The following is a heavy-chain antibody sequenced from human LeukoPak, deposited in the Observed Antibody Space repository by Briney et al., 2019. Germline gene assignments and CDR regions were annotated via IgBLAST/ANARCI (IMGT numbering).Heavy chain of an antibody. J-gene: IGHJ4*02. D-gene: IGHD1-1*01. V-gene: IGHV3-49*04. CDR2: IRISAYGATT. CDR1: GLPFSDYA. Sequence: GGSLRLSCTVSGLPFSDYALSWVRQLPGKGLEWVGFIRISAYGATTEYSAPLKYRFSISSDDSKSLVYLQMNTLKTEDTAVYYCATHRLESHDIQFDYWGQGAQVTVSS. CDR3: ATHRLESHDIQFDY.